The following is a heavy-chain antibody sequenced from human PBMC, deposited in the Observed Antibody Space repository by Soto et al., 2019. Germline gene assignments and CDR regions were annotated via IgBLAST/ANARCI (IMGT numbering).Heavy chain of an antibody. Sequence: GGSLRLSCAASGFTFSSYAMHWVRQAPGKGLEWVAVISYDGSNKYYADSVKGRFTISRDNSKNTLYLQMNSLRAEDTAVYYCARDPRPYCGGDCYSGDYFDYWGQGTLVTVSS. V-gene: IGHV3-30-3*01. CDR2: ISYDGSNK. J-gene: IGHJ4*02. D-gene: IGHD2-21*02. CDR3: ARDPRPYCGGDCYSGDYFDY. CDR1: GFTFSSYA.